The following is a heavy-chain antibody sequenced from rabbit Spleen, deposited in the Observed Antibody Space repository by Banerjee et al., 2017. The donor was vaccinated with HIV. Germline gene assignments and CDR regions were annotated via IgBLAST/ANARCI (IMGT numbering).Heavy chain of an antibody. CDR2: INAVTGKA. V-gene: IGHV1S45*01. Sequence: QERLVESGGGLVQPEGSLTLTCTASGFSFSNKAVMCWVRQAPGKGLEWIACINAVTGKAVYASWAKGRFTFSKTSSTTVTLQMTGLTAADTATYFCARDLVAVIGWNFNLWGPGTLVTVS. D-gene: IGHD4-2*01. CDR1: GFSFSNKAV. CDR3: ARDLVAVIGWNFNL. J-gene: IGHJ4*01.